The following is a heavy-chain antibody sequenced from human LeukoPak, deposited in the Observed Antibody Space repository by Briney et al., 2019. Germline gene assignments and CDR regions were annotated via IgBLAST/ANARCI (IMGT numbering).Heavy chain of an antibody. V-gene: IGHV3-7*01. Sequence: GGSLRLSCVTSGFTFSNYWMSWVRQAPGKGVEWVANIKQDGSEKYYVDSVKGRFTISRDNAKNSLYLQMNSLRAEDTAVYYCAREGSIQPDNWFDPWGQGTLVTVSS. CDR3: AREGSIQPDNWFDP. CDR2: IKQDGSEK. J-gene: IGHJ5*02. D-gene: IGHD1-1*01. CDR1: GFTFSNYW.